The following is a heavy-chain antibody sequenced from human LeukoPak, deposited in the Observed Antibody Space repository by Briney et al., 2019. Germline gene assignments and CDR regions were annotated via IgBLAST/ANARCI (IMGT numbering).Heavy chain of an antibody. CDR3: ARRHVYNYFFDY. CDR2: IYPGDSET. CDR1: GYSSATYW. J-gene: IGHJ4*02. Sequence: GGSLKISCQGSGYSSATYWIGWVRPMPGKGLEWMGIIYPGDSETRYSPSFQGQVTISADKSISTAYLQWSSLKASDTAMYYCARRHVYNYFFDYWGQGTLVTVSS. V-gene: IGHV5-51*01. D-gene: IGHD5-24*01.